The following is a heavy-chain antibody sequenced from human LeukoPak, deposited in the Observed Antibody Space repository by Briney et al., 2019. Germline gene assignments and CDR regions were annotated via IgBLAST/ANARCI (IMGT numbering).Heavy chain of an antibody. CDR2: MNPNSGNT. Sequence: ASVKVSCKASGYTFTSYDINWVRQATGQGLEWMGWMNPNSGNTGYAQKFQGRVTMTRNTSISTAYMELSSLRSEDTAVYYCARAQYSTYYYYMDVWGKGTTVTVSS. V-gene: IGHV1-8*01. J-gene: IGHJ6*03. CDR3: ARAQYSTYYYYMDV. CDR1: GYTFTSYD. D-gene: IGHD6-6*01.